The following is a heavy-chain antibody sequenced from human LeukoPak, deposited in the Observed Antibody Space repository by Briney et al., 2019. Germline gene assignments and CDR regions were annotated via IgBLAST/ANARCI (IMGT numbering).Heavy chain of an antibody. D-gene: IGHD5-12*01. CDR1: RFTFSSYA. V-gene: IGHV3-23*01. CDR2: IIGSSGAT. Sequence: GSLRLSCAASRFTFSSYAMSWVRQAPGKGLEWVSIIIGSSGATVYADSVKGRFTISRDISKNTLYLQMNNLRVEDTAVYYCVKGAYDYIEVAYFDFWGQGILVTVSS. CDR3: VKGAYDYIEVAYFDF. J-gene: IGHJ4*01.